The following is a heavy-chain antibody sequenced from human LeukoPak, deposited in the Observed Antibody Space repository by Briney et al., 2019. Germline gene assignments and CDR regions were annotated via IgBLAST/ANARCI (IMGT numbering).Heavy chain of an antibody. Sequence: GGSLRLSCAASGFTFSSYGMHWVRQAPGKGLEWVAVISYDGSNKYYADSVKGQFTISRDNSKNTLYLQMNSLRAEDTAVYYCAKGPAVAGIFDYWGQGTLVTVSS. V-gene: IGHV3-30*18. CDR1: GFTFSSYG. CDR2: ISYDGSNK. D-gene: IGHD6-19*01. J-gene: IGHJ4*02. CDR3: AKGPAVAGIFDY.